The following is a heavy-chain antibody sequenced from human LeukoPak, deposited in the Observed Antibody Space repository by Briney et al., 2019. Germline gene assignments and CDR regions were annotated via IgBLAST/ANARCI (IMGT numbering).Heavy chain of an antibody. J-gene: IGHJ3*02. D-gene: IGHD4-17*01. V-gene: IGHV1-24*01. CDR2: FDPEDGET. CDR3: ATVVFHDYGDFNAFDI. CDR1: GYTLTELS. Sequence: ASVKVSCKVSGYTLTELSMHWVRQAPGKGLEWMGGFDPEDGETIYAQKFQGRVTITEDTSTDIAYMELSSLRSEDTAVYYCATVVFHDYGDFNAFDIWGQGTMVTVSS.